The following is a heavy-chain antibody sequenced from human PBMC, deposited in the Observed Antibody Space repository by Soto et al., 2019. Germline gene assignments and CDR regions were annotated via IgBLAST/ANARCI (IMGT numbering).Heavy chain of an antibody. CDR2: IYSSGST. J-gene: IGHJ4*02. Sequence: SETLSLTCTVSGGSISSYYWSWIRQPPGRGLEWVGYIYSSGSTNYNPSLKSRVTISVDTSKNQFSLKLTSVTAADTAVYYCARETTSSLFDYWGQGTLVTVSS. CDR1: GGSISSYY. CDR3: ARETTSSLFDY. V-gene: IGHV4-59*01. D-gene: IGHD4-17*01.